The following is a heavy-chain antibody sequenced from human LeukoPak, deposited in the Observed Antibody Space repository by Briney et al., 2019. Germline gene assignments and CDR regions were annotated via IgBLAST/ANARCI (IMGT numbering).Heavy chain of an antibody. V-gene: IGHV4-59*08. CDR3: ARSAGSTWGTDS. CDR2: IYYSGST. J-gene: IGHJ4*02. Sequence: TSETLSLTCTVSGGSISSYYWSWIRQPPGKGLEWIGYIYYSGSTNYNPSLKSRVTISVDTSKNQFSLKLSSVTAAETAVYYCARSAGSTWGTDSWGQGTLVTVSS. D-gene: IGHD6-13*01. CDR1: GGSISSYY.